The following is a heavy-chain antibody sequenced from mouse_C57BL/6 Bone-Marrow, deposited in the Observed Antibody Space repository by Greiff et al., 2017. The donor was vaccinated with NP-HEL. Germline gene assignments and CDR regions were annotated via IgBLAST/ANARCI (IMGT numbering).Heavy chain of an antibody. V-gene: IGHV1-64*01. D-gene: IGHD1-2*01. J-gene: IGHJ1*03. CDR2: IHPNSGST. CDR3: ASWGHYYGHWYFDV. Sequence: QVQLQQPGAELVKPGASVKLSCKASGYTFTSYWMHWVKQRPGQGLEWIGMIHPNSGSTNYNENFKSKATLTVDKSSSTAYMQLSSLTSEDSAVYYCASWGHYYGHWYFDVWDTGTTVTVSS. CDR1: GYTFTSYW.